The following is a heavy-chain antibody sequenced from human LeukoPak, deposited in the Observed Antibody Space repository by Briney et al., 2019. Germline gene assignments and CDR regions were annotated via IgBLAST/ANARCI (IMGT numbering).Heavy chain of an antibody. CDR3: ARDPQDEWNVLDS. V-gene: IGHV3-7*04. J-gene: IGHJ4*02. CDR1: GFTLSRDW. Sequence: RRSLRLSCAASGFTLSRDWMSWVRQAPGKGVEWVANIKEAGSEKHYVASVKGRFTISRDNDKNSLYLQMNSLRVEDKALYYCARDPQDEWNVLDSWREGTLATVSS. D-gene: IGHD1-1*01. CDR2: IKEAGSEK.